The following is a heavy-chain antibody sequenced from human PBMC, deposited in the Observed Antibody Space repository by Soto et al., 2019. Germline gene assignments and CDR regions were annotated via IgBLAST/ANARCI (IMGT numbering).Heavy chain of an antibody. CDR2: IYYSGST. D-gene: IGHD5-12*01. J-gene: IGHJ2*01. V-gene: IGHV4-39*01. Sequence: SETLSLTCTVSGGSISSSSYYWGWIRQPPGKGLEWIGSIYYSGSTYYNPSLKSRVTISVDTSKNQFSLKLSSVTAADTAVYYCARTIHSGYDLWYFDLWGRGTLVTVSS. CDR3: ARTIHSGYDLWYFDL. CDR1: GGSISSSSYY.